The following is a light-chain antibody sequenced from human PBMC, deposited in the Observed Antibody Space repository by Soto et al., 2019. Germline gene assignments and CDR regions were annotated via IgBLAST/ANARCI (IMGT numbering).Light chain of an antibody. CDR1: QSVTSSY. J-gene: IGKJ4*01. Sequence: ESVFTQSPGTLSLSPGERATLSCRASQSVTSSYLAWYQQKPGQAPRLLIYGASSRATGIPDRFSGSGSGTDFTLTINRLEPEDFAVYYCEQYDKSITFGGGTK. CDR2: GAS. V-gene: IGKV3-20*01. CDR3: EQYDKSIT.